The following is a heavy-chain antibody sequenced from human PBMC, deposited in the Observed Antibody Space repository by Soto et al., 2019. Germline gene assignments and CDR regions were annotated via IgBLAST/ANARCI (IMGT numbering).Heavy chain of an antibody. V-gene: IGHV3-7*01. CDR2: INQDGSEK. Sequence: EVQLVESGGGLVQPGKSLRLSCSASGFTFSIYYMTWDRQAPGQEREWVANINQDGSEKYYVDSVTGRFTISRDNAKNSLYLQMNSLRAEDTAVYYCARSPRGYDTNLDYYFYAMDFWGQGTTVTVSS. J-gene: IGHJ6*02. D-gene: IGHD2-15*01. CDR1: GFTFSIYY. CDR3: ARSPRGYDTNLDYYFYAMDF.